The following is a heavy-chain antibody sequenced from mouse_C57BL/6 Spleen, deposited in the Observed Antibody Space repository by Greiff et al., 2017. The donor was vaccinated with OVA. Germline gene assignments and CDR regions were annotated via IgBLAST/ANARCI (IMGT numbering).Heavy chain of an antibody. CDR1: GYSITSGYD. Sequence: EVQLQQSGPGMVKPSQSLSLTCTVTGYSITSGYDWHWIRHFPGNKLEWMGYISYSGSTNYNPSLKSRISITHDTSKNHFFLKLNSVTTEDTATDYCARTNDYGFAYWGQGTLVTVSA. CDR2: ISYSGST. J-gene: IGHJ3*01. V-gene: IGHV3-1*01. D-gene: IGHD2-4*01. CDR3: ARTNDYGFAY.